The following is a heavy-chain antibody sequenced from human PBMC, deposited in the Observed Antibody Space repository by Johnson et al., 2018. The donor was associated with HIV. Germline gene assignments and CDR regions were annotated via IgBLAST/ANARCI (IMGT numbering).Heavy chain of an antibody. CDR2: ISWNSGSI. V-gene: IGHV3-9*01. CDR1: GFTFDDYA. CDR3: AKEASIGPDAFDI. D-gene: IGHD3-3*02. Sequence: LVESGGGLVQPGRSLRLSCAASGFTFDDYAMHWVRQAPGKGLEWVSGISWNSGSIGYADSVKGRFTISRENAKNSLYLQMNSLRAEDTALYYCAKEASIGPDAFDIWGQGTMVTVSS. J-gene: IGHJ3*02.